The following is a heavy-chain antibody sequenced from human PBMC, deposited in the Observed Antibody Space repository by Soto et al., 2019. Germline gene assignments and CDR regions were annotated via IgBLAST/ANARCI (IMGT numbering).Heavy chain of an antibody. Sequence: ASVKVSCKASGYTFTSYGISWVRQAPGQGLEWMGWMHPSSGGTNFAQEFEGRVTLTRDTSLSTAYMELSGLKSDDTAVYYCAREATTGYLDYWGQGTLVTVSS. V-gene: IGHV1-2*02. D-gene: IGHD4-4*01. CDR2: MHPSSGGT. CDR1: GYTFTSYG. J-gene: IGHJ4*02. CDR3: AREATTGYLDY.